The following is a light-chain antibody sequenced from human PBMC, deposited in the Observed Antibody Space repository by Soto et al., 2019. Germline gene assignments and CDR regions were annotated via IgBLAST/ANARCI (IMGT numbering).Light chain of an antibody. V-gene: IGKV1-5*03. CDR1: QSLSSW. CDR2: KAS. Sequence: DIQMAQSPSTLSASVGYRVTITWRASQSLSSWLAWYQQKTGKDPKLLIYKASSLESRVPSSFSGSGSGTEFTLTISSLQPDDFATYYCQQYNSNPSTFGQGNKVDI. CDR3: QQYNSNPST. J-gene: IGKJ1*01.